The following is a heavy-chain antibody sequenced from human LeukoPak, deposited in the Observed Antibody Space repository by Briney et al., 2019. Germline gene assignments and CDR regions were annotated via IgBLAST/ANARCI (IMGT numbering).Heavy chain of an antibody. CDR3: TTEPYYYGSGSLDN. CDR1: GFTFTNAW. Sequence: GGSLRLSCAASGFTFTNAWMSWVRQPPGKGLEWIGRIKSKTDGGTTDYISPVKGRLTISRDDSKNTLYLQMNSLKTEDTAVYYCTTEPYYYGSGSLDNWGQGTLVTVSS. D-gene: IGHD3-10*01. V-gene: IGHV3-15*01. CDR2: IKSKTDGGTT. J-gene: IGHJ4*02.